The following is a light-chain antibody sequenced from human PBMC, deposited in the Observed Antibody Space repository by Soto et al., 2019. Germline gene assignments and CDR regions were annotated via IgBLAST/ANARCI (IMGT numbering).Light chain of an antibody. J-gene: IGKJ1*01. Sequence: DIQMTQSPSTLSASVGDRVTITSRASQSISSWLAWYQQKPGKAPKLLIYDATSLESGVPSRFSGRGSGTEFTITIISLQPDDFATYYCQQYNSYSEAFGQGTKVEL. V-gene: IGKV1-5*01. CDR1: QSISSW. CDR3: QQYNSYSEA. CDR2: DAT.